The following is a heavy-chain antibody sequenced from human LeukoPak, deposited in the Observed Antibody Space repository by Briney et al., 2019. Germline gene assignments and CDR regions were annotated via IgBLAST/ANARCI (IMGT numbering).Heavy chain of an antibody. D-gene: IGHD3-22*01. V-gene: IGHV4-39*07. CDR2: IYYSGST. Sequence: SETLSLTCTVSGGSISSSSSYWGWIRQPPGKGLEWIGSIYYSGSTYSNPSLKSRVTIFVDTSKNQFSLKLSSVTAADTAVYYCARVYYYDSSGYYYYYYGMDVWGQGTTVTVSS. CDR1: GGSISSSSSY. J-gene: IGHJ6*02. CDR3: ARVYYYDSSGYYYYYYGMDV.